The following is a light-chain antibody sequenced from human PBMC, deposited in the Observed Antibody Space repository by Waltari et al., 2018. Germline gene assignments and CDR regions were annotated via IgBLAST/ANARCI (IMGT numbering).Light chain of an antibody. CDR1: RRDIGASNY. V-gene: IGLV2-11*02. J-gene: IGLJ1*01. CDR3: SSYAGSYTLRL. CDR2: DVT. Sequence: QSALNQPRSVSRSPGQSVPIPCTGTRRDIGASNYVSWYQHHPGKVPKLILYDVTKRPSGVPDRFSGSKSGNTASLTISGLQAEDEADYYCSSYAGSYTLRLFGTGTKVTVL.